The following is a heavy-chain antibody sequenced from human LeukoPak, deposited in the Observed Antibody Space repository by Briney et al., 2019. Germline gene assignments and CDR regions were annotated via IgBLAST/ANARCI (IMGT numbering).Heavy chain of an antibody. Sequence: GGSLRLSCAASRFTFSYAWMTWVRQAPGKGLEWVGHIKRKTDGGTTDYAAPVKGRFTISRDDSKNTLYLQMNSLKTEDTAVYYCATVPYYYDSGEVRYFDYWGQGTLVTVSS. D-gene: IGHD3-22*01. V-gene: IGHV3-15*01. CDR3: ATVPYYYDSGEVRYFDY. CDR1: RFTFSYAW. CDR2: IKRKTDGGTT. J-gene: IGHJ4*02.